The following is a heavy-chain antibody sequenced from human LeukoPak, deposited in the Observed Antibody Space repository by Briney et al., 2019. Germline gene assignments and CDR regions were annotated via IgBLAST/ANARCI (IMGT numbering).Heavy chain of an antibody. V-gene: IGHV1-69*04. CDR1: GGTFSSYA. J-gene: IGHJ4*02. CDR2: IIPILNIA. D-gene: IGHD2-15*01. CDR3: ARAPGSGEINFDY. Sequence: PVASVKVSCKASGGTFSSYAINWVRQAPGQGLEWMGKIIPILNIAHYAQKFQGRVTITADKSTSTAYMDLSSLRSEDTAVYYCARAPGSGEINFDYWGQGTLVTVSS.